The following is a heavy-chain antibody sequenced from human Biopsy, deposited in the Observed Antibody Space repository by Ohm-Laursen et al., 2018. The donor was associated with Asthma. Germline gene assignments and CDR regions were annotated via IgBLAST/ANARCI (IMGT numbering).Heavy chain of an antibody. CDR2: HDHEEGGT. V-gene: IGHV1-24*01. Sequence: GASVKVSYKISGYSLTDLSMHWVQQAPGQGLEWMGGHDHEEGGTVNARRFQGRVTMTEDTSTDTAYMELSSLSSDDTAVYYCASDFPKDYVRYNFQFWGQGTLVTVSS. CDR3: ASDFPKDYVRYNFQF. J-gene: IGHJ4*02. CDR1: GYSLTDLS. D-gene: IGHD4-17*01.